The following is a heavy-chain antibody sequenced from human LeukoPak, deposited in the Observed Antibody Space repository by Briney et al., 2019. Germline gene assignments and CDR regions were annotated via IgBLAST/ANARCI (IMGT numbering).Heavy chain of an antibody. V-gene: IGHV3-7*01. CDR2: IKEDGSVK. D-gene: IGHD4-23*01. CDR3: ARRGDGYGGMTARYFQH. J-gene: IGHJ1*01. Sequence: GGSLRLSCAASGITFSRYWMNWVRQAPGKGLEWVANIKEDGSVKNYVDSVKGRFTISRDNTKNSLYLQMNSLRAEDTAVYYCARRGDGYGGMTARYFQHWGQGTLVTVSS. CDR1: GITFSRYW.